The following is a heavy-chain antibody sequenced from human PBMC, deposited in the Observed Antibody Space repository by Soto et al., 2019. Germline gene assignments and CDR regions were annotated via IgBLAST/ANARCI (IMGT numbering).Heavy chain of an antibody. CDR1: GYTFTSFY. CDR3: ASFVVPAAMRDWFDP. D-gene: IGHD2-2*01. Sequence: ASVKVSCKASGYTFTSFYMHWVRQAPGQGLEWMGIINPSGTTTDYAQKFQGRVTMTRDTSTSTYYMELSSLRAEDTAVYYCASFVVPAAMRDWFDPWGQGTLVTVSS. J-gene: IGHJ5*02. CDR2: INPSGTTT. V-gene: IGHV1-46*01.